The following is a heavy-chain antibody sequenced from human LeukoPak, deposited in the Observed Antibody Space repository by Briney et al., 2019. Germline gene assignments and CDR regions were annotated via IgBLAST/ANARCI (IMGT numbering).Heavy chain of an antibody. J-gene: IGHJ3*01. V-gene: IGHV3-64D*06. CDR1: GFTFSTYA. CDR3: VKDTYANSWSSFDV. CDR2: INGNGVGT. D-gene: IGHD4-11*01. Sequence: GGSLRLSCSASGFTFSTYAMHWVRQAPGKGLQFGSAINGNGVGTFYADSVKGRFTVSRDNSKNTLYLQMSSLRAEDTALYYCVKDTYANSWSSFDVWGQGTMVTVSS.